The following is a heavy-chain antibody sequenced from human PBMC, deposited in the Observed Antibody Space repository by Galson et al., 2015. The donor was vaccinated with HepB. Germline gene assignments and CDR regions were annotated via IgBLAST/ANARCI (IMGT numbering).Heavy chain of an antibody. CDR3: VRHGVSFDY. CDR1: GYSFTSYW. V-gene: IGHV5-51*01. J-gene: IGHJ4*02. Sequence: QSGAEVKEPGESLKISCKGSGYSFTSYWIAWVRQMSGRDLEWMGIIYPGDSDTRYSPTFQGQVTISADKSIGTAYLQWSSLKASDTAIYYCVRHGVSFDYWGQGTLVTVAS. CDR2: IYPGDSDT.